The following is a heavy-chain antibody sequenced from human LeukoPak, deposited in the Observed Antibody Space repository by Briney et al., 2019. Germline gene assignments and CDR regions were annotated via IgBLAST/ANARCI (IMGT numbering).Heavy chain of an antibody. CDR2: IYYSGST. CDR3: ARAAIAGGSGFDI. J-gene: IGHJ3*02. Sequence: SETLSLTCTVSGGSISSSSYYWGWIRQPPGKGLEWIGSIYYSGSTYYNPSLKSRVTISVDTSKNQYSLKLSPVTAADTAVYYCARAAIAGGSGFDIWGQGTMVTVSS. CDR1: GGSISSSSYY. V-gene: IGHV4-39*07. D-gene: IGHD3-10*01.